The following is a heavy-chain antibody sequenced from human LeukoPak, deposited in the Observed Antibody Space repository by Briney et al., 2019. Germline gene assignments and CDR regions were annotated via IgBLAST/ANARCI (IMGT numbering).Heavy chain of an antibody. CDR2: IYHSGST. V-gene: IGHV4-30-2*01. Sequence: SETLSLTCTVSGGSISSGGYYWSWIRQPPGKGLEWIGYIYHSGSTYYNPSLKSRVTISVDRSKNQFSLKLSSVTAADTAVYYCARHGNRDADNSYWSLDSWGQGTLVTVSS. CDR1: GGSISSGGYY. D-gene: IGHD5-24*01. J-gene: IGHJ4*02. CDR3: ARHGNRDADNSYWSLDS.